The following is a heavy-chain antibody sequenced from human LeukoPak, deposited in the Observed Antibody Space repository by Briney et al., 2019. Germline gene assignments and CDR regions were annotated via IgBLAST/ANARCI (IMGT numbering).Heavy chain of an antibody. D-gene: IGHD5-12*01. Sequence: PSETLSLTCTVSGGSISSYYWSWIRQPPGKGLEWIGYIYYSGSTNYNPSLKSRVTISVDTSKNQFSLKLSSVTAADTAVYYCAREGRWLQRYSYFDYWGQGTLVTVSS. CDR3: AREGRWLQRYSYFDY. CDR2: IYYSGST. V-gene: IGHV4-59*01. CDR1: GGSISSYY. J-gene: IGHJ4*02.